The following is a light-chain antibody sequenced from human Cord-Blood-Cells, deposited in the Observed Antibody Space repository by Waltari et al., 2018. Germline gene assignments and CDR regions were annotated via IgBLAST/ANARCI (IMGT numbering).Light chain of an antibody. CDR3: CSYAGSSFWV. CDR1: SSDVGSDNI. J-gene: IGLJ3*02. Sequence: QSALTQPASVSGSPGQSITISCTGTSSDVGSDNIVSWYQQHPGKAPKLMIYEGSKRPSGVSNRFAGSKSGNTASLTISGLQAEDEADYYCCSYAGSSFWVFGGGTKLTVL. V-gene: IGLV2-23*01. CDR2: EGS.